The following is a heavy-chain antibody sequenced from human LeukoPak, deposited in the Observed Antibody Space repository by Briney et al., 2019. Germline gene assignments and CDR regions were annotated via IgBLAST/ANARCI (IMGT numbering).Heavy chain of an antibody. V-gene: IGHV3-15*01. CDR3: IRYSSGWV. CDR2: IKSKTDGGTT. D-gene: IGHD6-19*01. J-gene: IGHJ4*02. Sequence: GGSLRLSCAASGFTFISYWMSWVRQAPGKGLEWVGRIKSKTDGGTTDYAAPVKGRFTISRDDLQNTVYLQMNSLKTEDTAVYYCIRYSSGWVWGQGTLVTVSS. CDR1: GFTFISYW.